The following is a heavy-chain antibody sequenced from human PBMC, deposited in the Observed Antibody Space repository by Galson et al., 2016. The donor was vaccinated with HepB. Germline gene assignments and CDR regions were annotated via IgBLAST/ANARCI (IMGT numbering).Heavy chain of an antibody. Sequence: QSGAEVKKPGESLKISCKGSGDSFTTYWIGWVRQMPGKGLEWMGIIYPGDSDTKYSPSLQGQVTITVDKSIATAYLQWSSLKASDTAMYYCARSGVGDGLDLWGQGTMVTVSS. CDR2: IYPGDSDT. CDR3: ARSGVGDGLDL. D-gene: IGHD7-27*01. V-gene: IGHV5-51*01. CDR1: GDSFTTYW. J-gene: IGHJ3*01.